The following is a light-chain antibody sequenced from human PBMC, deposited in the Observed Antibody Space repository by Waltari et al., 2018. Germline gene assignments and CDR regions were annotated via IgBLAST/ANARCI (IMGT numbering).Light chain of an antibody. V-gene: IGKV3-15*01. CDR3: QQYNTWPPST. Sequence: EIVITQSPDALSVSPGDRATLSCRASQSVSNNLAWYQHKPGQPPRLLISGASTRATGVPARFSGSGSGTEFTLTISSLQSEDSAIYFCQQYNTWPPSTFGQGTKLEIK. J-gene: IGKJ2*02. CDR2: GAS. CDR1: QSVSNN.